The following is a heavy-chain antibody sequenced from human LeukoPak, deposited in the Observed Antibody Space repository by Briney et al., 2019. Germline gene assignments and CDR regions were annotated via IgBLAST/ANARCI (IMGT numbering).Heavy chain of an antibody. D-gene: IGHD3-22*01. CDR2: ISYDGSNK. CDR1: GFTFSSYA. Sequence: GGSLRLSCAASGFTFSSYAMHWVRQAPGKGLEWVAVISYDGSNKYYADSVKGRFTISRDNSKNTLYLQMNSLRAEDTAVYYCARGGRITMIVVDFDYWGQGTLVTVSS. J-gene: IGHJ4*02. V-gene: IGHV3-30-3*01. CDR3: ARGGRITMIVVDFDY.